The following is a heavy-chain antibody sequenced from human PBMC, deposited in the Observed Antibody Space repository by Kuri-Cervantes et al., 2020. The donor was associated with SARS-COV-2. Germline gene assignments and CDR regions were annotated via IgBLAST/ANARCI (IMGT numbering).Heavy chain of an antibody. V-gene: IGHV3-48*03. CDR3: ASYYYDSSGYRFDP. J-gene: IGHJ5*02. CDR2: ISSSGSTI. Sequence: GGSLRLSCAASGFTFSSYEMNWVRQAPGKGLEWVSYISSSGSTIYYADSVKGRFTISRDISKSTLYLQMNSLRAEDTAVYYCASYYYDSSGYRFDPWGQGSLVTVSS. D-gene: IGHD3-22*01. CDR1: GFTFSSYE.